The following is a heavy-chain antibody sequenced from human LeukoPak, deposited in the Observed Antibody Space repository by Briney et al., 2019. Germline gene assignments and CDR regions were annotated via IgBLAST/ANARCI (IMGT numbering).Heavy chain of an antibody. D-gene: IGHD3-10*01. J-gene: IGHJ4*02. CDR3: ARAVSGRQD. Sequence: DWMGRIIPIFCTANYAHQFQGRVTITTDESTSTAYMELSSLRSEDTAVYYCARAVSGRQDWGQGTLVTVSS. CDR2: IIPIFCTA. V-gene: IGHV1-69*05.